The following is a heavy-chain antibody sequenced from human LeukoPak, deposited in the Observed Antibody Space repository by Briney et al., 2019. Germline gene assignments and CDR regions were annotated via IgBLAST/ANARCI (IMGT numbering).Heavy chain of an antibody. J-gene: IGHJ4*02. V-gene: IGHV1-2*02. Sequence: ASVKVSCKASGYTFTGYYMHWVRQAPGQGLEWMGWINPNSGGTNYAQKFQGRVTMTRDTSISTAYMELSRLRSDDTAVYYCARSDYGDYRFDYWGQGTLVTVSS. CDR1: GYTFTGYY. D-gene: IGHD4-17*01. CDR3: ARSDYGDYRFDY. CDR2: INPNSGGT.